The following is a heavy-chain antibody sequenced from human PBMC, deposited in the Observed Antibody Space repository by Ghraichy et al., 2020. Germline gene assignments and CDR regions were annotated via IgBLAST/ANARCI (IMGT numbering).Heavy chain of an antibody. D-gene: IGHD6-13*01. CDR3: ARDRIAAVCMDV. CDR1: GYTFTSYA. Sequence: ASVKVSCKASGYTFTSYAMHWVRQAPGQRLEWMGWINAGNGNTKYSQKFQGRVTITRDTSASTAYMELSSLRSEDTAVYYCARDRIAAVCMDVWGQGTTVTVSS. J-gene: IGHJ6*02. V-gene: IGHV1-3*01. CDR2: INAGNGNT.